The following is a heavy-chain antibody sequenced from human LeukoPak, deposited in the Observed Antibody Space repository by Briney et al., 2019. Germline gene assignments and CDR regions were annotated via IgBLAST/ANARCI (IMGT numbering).Heavy chain of an antibody. CDR2: IRYDGSNK. Sequence: PGGSLRLSCAASGFTFSSYGVHWVRQAPGKGLEWVAFIRYDGSNKYYADSVKGRFTISRDNSKNTLYLQMNSLRAEDTAVYYCAKARDCSSTSCLSGYFDYWGQGTLVTVSS. V-gene: IGHV3-30*02. J-gene: IGHJ4*02. CDR3: AKARDCSSTSCLSGYFDY. D-gene: IGHD2-2*01. CDR1: GFTFSSYG.